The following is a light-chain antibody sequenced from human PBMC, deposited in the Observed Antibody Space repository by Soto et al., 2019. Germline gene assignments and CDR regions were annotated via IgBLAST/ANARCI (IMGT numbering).Light chain of an antibody. Sequence: DIQMTQSPSTLSASVGDRVTITCRASQVISTSLAWYQVKPGKAPKLLIYAASTLESGVPSRFSATVSGTEFSLTITSLQPEDFATYYCQQLFDSPITFGQGTKVDIK. CDR1: QVISTS. V-gene: IGKV1-9*01. CDR3: QQLFDSPIT. CDR2: AAS. J-gene: IGKJ1*01.